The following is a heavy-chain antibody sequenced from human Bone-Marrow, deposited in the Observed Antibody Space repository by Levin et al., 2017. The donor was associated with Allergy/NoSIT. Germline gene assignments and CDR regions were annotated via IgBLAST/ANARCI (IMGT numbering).Heavy chain of an antibody. D-gene: IGHD3-22*01. CDR3: VRDSLNFYDSSGYSSILDY. CDR1: GFKLSDYY. CDR2: ISSSGDTI. V-gene: IGHV3-11*01. J-gene: IGHJ4*02. Sequence: GGSLRLSCAASGFKLSDYYMSWIRQAPGKGLEWISYISSSGDTIYYGDSVKGRFTISRDNAKNSLFLQMNGLRAEDTAVYYCVRDSLNFYDSSGYSSILDYWGQGTLVTVSS.